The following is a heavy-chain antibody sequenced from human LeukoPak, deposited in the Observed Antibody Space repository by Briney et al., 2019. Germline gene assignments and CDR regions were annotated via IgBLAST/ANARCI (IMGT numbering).Heavy chain of an antibody. Sequence: GASVKVSCKASGGTFSSYAISWVRQAPGQGLEWMGGIIPIFGTANYAQKFQGRVTITADESTSTAYMELSSLRSEDTAVYYCARELLGRPPAAFDYWGQGTLVTVSS. CDR3: ARELLGRPPAAFDY. D-gene: IGHD7-27*01. J-gene: IGHJ4*02. V-gene: IGHV1-69*13. CDR1: GGTFSSYA. CDR2: IIPIFGTA.